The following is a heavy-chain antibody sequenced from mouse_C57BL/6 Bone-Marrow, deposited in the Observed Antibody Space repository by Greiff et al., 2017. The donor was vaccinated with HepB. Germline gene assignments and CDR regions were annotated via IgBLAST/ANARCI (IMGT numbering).Heavy chain of an antibody. CDR2: ISYSGST. V-gene: IGHV3-8*01. J-gene: IGHJ1*03. CDR1: GYSITSDY. CDR3: ARAPVYYDYDVGYFDV. D-gene: IGHD2-4*01. Sequence: EVKLVESGPGLAKPSQTLSLTCSVTGYSITSDYWNWIRKFPGNKLEYMGYISYSGSTYYNPSPKSPISITRDTSKNQYYLQLNSVTNEDTATYYCARAPVYYDYDVGYFDVWGTGTTVTVSS.